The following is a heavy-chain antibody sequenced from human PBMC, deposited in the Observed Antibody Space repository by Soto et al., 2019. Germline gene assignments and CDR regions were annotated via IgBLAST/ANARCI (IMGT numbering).Heavy chain of an antibody. Sequence: GGSLRLSCAASGFSFSVYTMNWVRQAPGKGLGWVSSISSSSSYIYYADSLKGRFTISRDNAKNSVYLQMNSLRAEDTAVYYCARGIAARTPPDNWGQGTLVTVSS. V-gene: IGHV3-21*01. J-gene: IGHJ4*02. CDR1: GFSFSVYT. CDR3: ARGIAARTPPDN. D-gene: IGHD6-6*01. CDR2: ISSSSSYI.